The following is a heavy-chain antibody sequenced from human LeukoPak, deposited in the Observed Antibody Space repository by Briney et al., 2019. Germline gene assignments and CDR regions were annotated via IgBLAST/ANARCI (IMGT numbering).Heavy chain of an antibody. CDR1: GFTFSSYS. CDR2: ISSSSSTI. Sequence: GGSLRLSCAASGFTFSSYSMNWVRQAPGEGLEWVSYISSSSSTIYYADSVKGRFTISRDNAKNSLYLQMNSLRAEDTAVYYCARGNQADDYWGQGTLVTVSS. V-gene: IGHV3-48*01. CDR3: ARGNQADDY. J-gene: IGHJ4*02. D-gene: IGHD1-14*01.